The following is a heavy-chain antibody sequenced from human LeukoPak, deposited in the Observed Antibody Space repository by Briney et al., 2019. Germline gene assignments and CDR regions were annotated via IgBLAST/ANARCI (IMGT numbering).Heavy chain of an antibody. D-gene: IGHD3-22*01. Sequence: GESLKISCKGSGYSFTSYWIGWVRQMPGKGLEWMGIIYPSDSDIRYSPSFQGQVTISADKSISTAYLQWSSLQASDTAMYYCARLSNYYYATLDYWGQGTLVTVSS. CDR3: ARLSNYYYATLDY. CDR2: IYPSDSDI. CDR1: GYSFTSYW. V-gene: IGHV5-51*01. J-gene: IGHJ4*02.